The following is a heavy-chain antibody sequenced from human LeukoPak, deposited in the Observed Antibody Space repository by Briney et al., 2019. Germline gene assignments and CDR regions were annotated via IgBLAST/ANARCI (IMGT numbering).Heavy chain of an antibody. CDR3: ARDPNQYSGYGGWFDP. V-gene: IGHV4-30-2*01. D-gene: IGHD5-12*01. Sequence: SETLSLTCAVSGGSISSGGYSWSWIRQPPGKGLEWIGYIYHSGSTYYNPSLKSRVTISVDRSKNQFSLKLSSVTAADTAVYYCARDPNQYSGYGGWFDPWGQGTLVTVSS. J-gene: IGHJ5*02. CDR2: IYHSGST. CDR1: GGSISSGGYS.